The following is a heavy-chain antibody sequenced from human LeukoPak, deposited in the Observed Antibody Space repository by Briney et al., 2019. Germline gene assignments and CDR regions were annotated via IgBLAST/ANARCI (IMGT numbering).Heavy chain of an antibody. J-gene: IGHJ4*02. CDR2: INAGNGNT. D-gene: IGHD1-26*01. Sequence: ASVKVSCKASGYTFTSYAMHWVRQAPGQRLEWMGWINAGNGNTKYSQKFQGRVTITRDTSASTAYMELSSLRSEDTAVYYCARPQGYQWELEILDYWGQGTLVTDSS. V-gene: IGHV1-3*01. CDR1: GYTFTSYA. CDR3: ARPQGYQWELEILDY.